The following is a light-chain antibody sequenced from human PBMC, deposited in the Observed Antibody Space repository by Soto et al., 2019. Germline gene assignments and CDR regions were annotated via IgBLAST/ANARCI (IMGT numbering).Light chain of an antibody. CDR3: CSYAGNTLVV. J-gene: IGLJ2*01. CDR1: SSDVGGYNY. Sequence: QSALTQPRSVSRSPGQSVTISCTGTSSDVGGYNYVSWYQQNPGKAPKLMIYDVSKRPSGVSDRFSGSKSANTASLIISGLQAEDEADYYCCSYAGNTLVVFGGGTKVTVL. V-gene: IGLV2-11*01. CDR2: DVS.